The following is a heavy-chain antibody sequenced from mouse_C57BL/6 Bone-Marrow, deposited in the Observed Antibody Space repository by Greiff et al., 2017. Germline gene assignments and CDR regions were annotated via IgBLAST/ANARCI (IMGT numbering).Heavy chain of an antibody. CDR3: ARCAGLSRTD. J-gene: IGHJ2*01. CDR1: GYTFTSYW. Sequence: VQLQQSGTELVKPGASVKLSCKASGYTFTSYWMHWVKQRPGQGLEWIGNINPGDGGTNYTAKFKSKATLTVDKSSSTAYMQLSSLTSEDSAVYYGARCAGLSRTDWGQGTTLTVSS. CDR2: INPGDGGT. V-gene: IGHV1-53*01.